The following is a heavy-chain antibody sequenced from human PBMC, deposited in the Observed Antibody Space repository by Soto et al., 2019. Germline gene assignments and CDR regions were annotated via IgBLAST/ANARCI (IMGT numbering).Heavy chain of an antibody. J-gene: IGHJ4*02. Sequence: PXDSLTISGKGSGYSFTSYWIGLVRQMPGKGLEWMGIIYPGDSDTRYSPSFQGQVTISADKSISTAYLQWSSLKASDTAMYYCARLGYDSAYYFDYWGQGTLVTVSS. D-gene: IGHD5-12*01. CDR3: ARLGYDSAYYFDY. V-gene: IGHV5-51*01. CDR2: IYPGDSDT. CDR1: GYSFTSYW.